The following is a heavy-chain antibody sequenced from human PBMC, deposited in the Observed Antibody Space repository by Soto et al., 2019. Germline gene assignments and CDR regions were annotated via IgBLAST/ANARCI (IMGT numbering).Heavy chain of an antibody. CDR2: IWYDGSNK. Sequence: QVQLVESGGGVVQPGRSLRLSCAASGFTFSSYGMHWVRQAPGTGLEWVAVIWYDGSNKYYEDSVKGRFTISRYNSKNTLYLQMNSLSAEHTAVYYCPRDALPRAAETDYWGQGTLVTVSS. CDR3: PRDALPRAAETDY. D-gene: IGHD6-13*01. V-gene: IGHV3-33*01. J-gene: IGHJ4*02. CDR1: GFTFSSYG.